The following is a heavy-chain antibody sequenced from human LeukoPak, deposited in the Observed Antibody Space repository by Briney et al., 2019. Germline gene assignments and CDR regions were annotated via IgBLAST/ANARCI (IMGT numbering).Heavy chain of an antibody. D-gene: IGHD3-16*01. CDR1: GIILSNSW. Sequence: GGSLRLSCAGSGIILSNSWMSWVRQAPGKGLEWVSGISWNSDSVGYADSVKGRFTISRDNAENSLYLQMNSLRAEDTAFYYCARAGGSRHYYAMDVWGQGTTVTVSS. J-gene: IGHJ6*02. V-gene: IGHV3-9*01. CDR2: ISWNSDSV. CDR3: ARAGGSRHYYAMDV.